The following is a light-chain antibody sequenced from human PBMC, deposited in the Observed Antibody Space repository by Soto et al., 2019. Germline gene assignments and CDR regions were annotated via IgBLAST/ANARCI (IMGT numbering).Light chain of an antibody. Sequence: DIVMTQSPLSLSVTPGEPASISCRSSQSLLHSNGYNYLHWYLQKPGQSPQLLIYLGSNRASGVPDRFSGSGSGTDFTLKISRVEAEDVGVYYCMQALQNPSTFGQGTKVEIK. CDR3: MQALQNPST. V-gene: IGKV2-28*01. CDR2: LGS. J-gene: IGKJ1*01. CDR1: QSLLHSNGYNY.